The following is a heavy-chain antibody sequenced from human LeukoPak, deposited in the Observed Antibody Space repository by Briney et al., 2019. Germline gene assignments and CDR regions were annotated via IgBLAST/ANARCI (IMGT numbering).Heavy chain of an antibody. CDR1: GYTFTNYG. J-gene: IGHJ4*02. D-gene: IGHD2-21*02. CDR3: ARADCGGDCYSDY. CDR2: INTYNGNT. Sequence: ASVKVSCKASGYTFTNYGISWVRQAPGQGLEWMGWINTYNGNTNYAQKFQGRVTMTTDTSTSTVYMELRSLRPDDTAVYYCARADCGGDCYSDYWGQGTLVTVSS. V-gene: IGHV1-18*01.